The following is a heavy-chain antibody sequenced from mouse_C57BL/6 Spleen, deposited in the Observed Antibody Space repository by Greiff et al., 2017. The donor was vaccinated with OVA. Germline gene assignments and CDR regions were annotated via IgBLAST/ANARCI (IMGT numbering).Heavy chain of an antibody. D-gene: IGHD1-1*01. V-gene: IGHV7-3*01. CDR1: GFTFTDYY. J-gene: IGHJ4*01. CDR2: IRNKDNGYTT. Sequence: EVKVEESGGGLVQPGGSLSLSCAASGFTFTDYYMSWVRQPPGKALEWLGFIRNKDNGYTTEYSASVKGRFTISRDNSQSILYLQMNALRAEDSATYYCARYLTTVVAPYAMDYWGQGTSVTVSS. CDR3: ARYLTTVVAPYAMDY.